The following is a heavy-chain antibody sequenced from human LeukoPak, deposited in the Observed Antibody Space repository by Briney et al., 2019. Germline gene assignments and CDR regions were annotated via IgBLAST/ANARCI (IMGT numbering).Heavy chain of an antibody. Sequence: GGSLRLSCVASGFTFSRFEMNWVRQAPGKGLEWVSYISGSGSSIYYADSVKGRFTISRDNAKNSLYLQMNSMRGEDTAVYYCARIHKLGILAHFDYWGQGTLVTVSS. V-gene: IGHV3-48*03. CDR1: GFTFSRFE. CDR2: ISGSGSSI. D-gene: IGHD7-27*01. J-gene: IGHJ4*02. CDR3: ARIHKLGILAHFDY.